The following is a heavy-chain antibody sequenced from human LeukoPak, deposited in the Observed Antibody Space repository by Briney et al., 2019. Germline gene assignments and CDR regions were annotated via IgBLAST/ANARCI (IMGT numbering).Heavy chain of an antibody. CDR2: IYYSGST. CDR3: ARTVVVVVAATGVGAFDI. Sequence: NPSETLSLTCTVSGGSISSYYWSWIRQPPGKGLEWIGYIYYSGSTNYNPSLKSRVTISVDTSKNQFSLKLSSVTAADTAVYYCARTVVVVVAATGVGAFDIWGQGTMVTVSS. J-gene: IGHJ3*02. V-gene: IGHV4-59*01. CDR1: GGSISSYY. D-gene: IGHD2-15*01.